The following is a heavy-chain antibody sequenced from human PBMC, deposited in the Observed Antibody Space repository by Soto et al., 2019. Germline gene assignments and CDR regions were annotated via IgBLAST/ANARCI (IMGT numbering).Heavy chain of an antibody. V-gene: IGHV1-18*01. CDR2: VSTNNADT. D-gene: IGHD3-22*01. J-gene: IGHJ4*02. CDR1: GYTFTAYG. Sequence: QVQLVQSGPEVKMPGASVKVSCRTSGYTFTAYGLAWLRQAPGQRPEWMGWVSTNNADTNYAQKVQGRVTMTTETSTRTTYMELRSLRSDDTAVYYCARELNTDPSAYYSFAYWGQGTLVTVSS. CDR3: ARELNTDPSAYYSFAY.